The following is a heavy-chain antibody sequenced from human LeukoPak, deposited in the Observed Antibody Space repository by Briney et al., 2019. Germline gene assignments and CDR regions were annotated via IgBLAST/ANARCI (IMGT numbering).Heavy chain of an antibody. D-gene: IGHD6-13*01. J-gene: IGHJ3*02. CDR1: VGSISSYY. V-gene: IGHV4-4*07. CDR2: TYTSGST. CDR3: ARRSGRYSSSWGDAFDI. Sequence: SESLSLTCTVSVGSISSYYWSWIRQPAGKGLEWIGRTYTSGSTTYNPSLKSGVTMSVDTSRNQFSLKLSSVTAADTAVYYCARRSGRYSSSWGDAFDIWGQGTMVTVSS.